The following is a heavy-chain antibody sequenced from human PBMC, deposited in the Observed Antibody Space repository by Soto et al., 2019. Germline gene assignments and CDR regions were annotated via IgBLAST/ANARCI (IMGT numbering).Heavy chain of an antibody. Sequence: GGSLRLSCAASGFTFSSYWMSWVRQAPGKGLEWVANIKQDGSEKYYADSVKGRFTISRDNAKNSLYLQMNSLRAEDTAVYYCARDLPYSSSFDYYYGMDVWGQGTTVTVSS. J-gene: IGHJ6*02. D-gene: IGHD6-6*01. CDR1: GFTFSSYW. CDR2: IKQDGSEK. V-gene: IGHV3-7*05. CDR3: ARDLPYSSSFDYYYGMDV.